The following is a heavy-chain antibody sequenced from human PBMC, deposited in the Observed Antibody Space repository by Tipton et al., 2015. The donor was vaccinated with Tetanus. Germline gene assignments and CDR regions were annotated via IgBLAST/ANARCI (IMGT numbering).Heavy chain of an antibody. V-gene: IGHV4-59*01. J-gene: IGHJ4*02. D-gene: IGHD5-24*01. CDR2: IYYSGST. CDR3: ARGGVEMATRSTLNLDY. CDR1: GGSISSYY. Sequence: TLSLTCTDSGGSISSYYWSWIRQPPGKGLEWIGYIYYSGSTNYNPSLKSRVTISVDTSKNQFSLKLSSVTAADTAVYYCARGGVEMATRSTLNLDYWGQGTLVTVSS.